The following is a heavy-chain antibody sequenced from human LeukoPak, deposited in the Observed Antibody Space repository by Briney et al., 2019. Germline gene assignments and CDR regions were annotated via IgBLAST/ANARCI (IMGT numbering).Heavy chain of an antibody. CDR2: INHSGST. V-gene: IGHV4-34*01. J-gene: IGHJ4*02. Sequence: SETLSLTCAVYGGSFSGYYWSWIRQPPGKGLGWIGEINHSGSTNYNPSLKSRVTISVDTSKNQFSLKLSSVTAADTAVYYCARVSRKVASNPNMYFDYWGQGTLVTVSS. CDR3: ARVSRKVASNPNMYFDY. D-gene: IGHD4-11*01. CDR1: GGSFSGYY.